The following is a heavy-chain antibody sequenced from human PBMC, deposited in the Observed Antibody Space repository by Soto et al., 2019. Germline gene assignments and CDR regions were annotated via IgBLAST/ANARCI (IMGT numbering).Heavy chain of an antibody. D-gene: IGHD6-13*01. Sequence: SVKVSCKASGGTFSSYAISWVRQAPGQGLEWMGGIIPIFGTANYAQKFQGRVTITADESTSTAYMELSSLRSEDTAVYYCAISAAAGTSPNSVYNWFDPWGQGTLVTVSS. CDR3: AISAAAGTSPNSVYNWFDP. CDR2: IIPIFGTA. J-gene: IGHJ5*02. CDR1: GGTFSSYA. V-gene: IGHV1-69*13.